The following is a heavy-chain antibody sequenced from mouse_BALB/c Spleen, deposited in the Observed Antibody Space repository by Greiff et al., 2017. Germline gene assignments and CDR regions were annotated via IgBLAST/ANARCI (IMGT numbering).Heavy chain of an antibody. CDR1: GYSITSDYA. CDR3: ATYRFFAY. J-gene: IGHJ3*01. V-gene: IGHV3-2*02. Sequence: EVKLVESGPGLVKPSQSLSLTCTVTGYSITSDYAWNWIRQFPGNKLEWMGYISYSGSTSYNPSLKSRISITRDTSKNQFFLQLNSVTTEDTATYYCATYRFFAYWGQGTLVTVSA. D-gene: IGHD2-14*01. CDR2: ISYSGST.